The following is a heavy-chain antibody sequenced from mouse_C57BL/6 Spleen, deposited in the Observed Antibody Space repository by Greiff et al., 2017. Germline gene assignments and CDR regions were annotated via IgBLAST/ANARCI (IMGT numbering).Heavy chain of an antibody. CDR2: IDPEDGDT. CDR1: GFNIKDYY. J-gene: IGHJ2*01. D-gene: IGHD1-2*01. Sequence: VQLQQSGAELVRPGASVKLSCTASGFNIKDYYMHWVKQRPEQGLEWIGRIDPEDGDTEYAPKFQGKATMTADTSSNTAYLQLSSLTSEDTAVYYCTRTTAPVNFDYWGQGTTLTVSS. V-gene: IGHV14-1*01. CDR3: TRTTAPVNFDY.